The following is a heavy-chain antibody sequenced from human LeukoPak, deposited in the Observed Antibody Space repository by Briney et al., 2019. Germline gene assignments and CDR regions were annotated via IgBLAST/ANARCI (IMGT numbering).Heavy chain of an antibody. J-gene: IGHJ2*01. Sequence: GASVKVSCKASGGTFSSYVISWVRQAPGQGLEWMGGIIPIFGTANYAQKFQGRVTITADESTSTAYMELSSLRSEDTAVYYCARTWAPQFQGYWYFDLWGRGTLVTVSS. CDR3: ARTWAPQFQGYWYFDL. CDR2: IIPIFGTA. D-gene: IGHD1-26*01. CDR1: GGTFSSYV. V-gene: IGHV1-69*13.